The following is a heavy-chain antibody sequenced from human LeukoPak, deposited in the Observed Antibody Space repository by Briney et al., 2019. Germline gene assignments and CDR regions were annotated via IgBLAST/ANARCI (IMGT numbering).Heavy chain of an antibody. J-gene: IGHJ6*02. Sequence: GGSLRLSCAASGFTFSSYWMHWVRQAPGKGLVWVSRINSDGSSTSYADSVKGRFTISRDNAKNSLYLQMNSLRAEDTAVYYCASGVYSSSWYKAETEYYYYGMDVWGQGTTVTVSS. CDR1: GFTFSSYW. CDR3: ASGVYSSSWYKAETEYYYYGMDV. V-gene: IGHV3-74*01. CDR2: INSDGSST. D-gene: IGHD6-13*01.